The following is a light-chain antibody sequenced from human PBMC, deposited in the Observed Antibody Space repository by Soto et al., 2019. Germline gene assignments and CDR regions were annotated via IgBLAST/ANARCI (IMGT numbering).Light chain of an antibody. CDR1: QSVSSSY. Sequence: EIVLTQSPGTLSLSPGERATLSCRASQSVSSSYLAWYQQKPGQAPRLLIYGASSRATGIPDRFSGSGSGTDFTLTISRLEPEDFAVYYCQQYGSSPPGFGPGIKVDIK. CDR3: QQYGSSPPG. CDR2: GAS. V-gene: IGKV3-20*01. J-gene: IGKJ3*01.